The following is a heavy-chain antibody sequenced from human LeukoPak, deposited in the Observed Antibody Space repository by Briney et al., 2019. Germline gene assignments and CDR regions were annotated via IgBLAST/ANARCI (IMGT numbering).Heavy chain of an antibody. CDR3: AKDIFSGLYRGHFDY. Sequence: LTGGSLRLSCAASGFTFDDYAMRWVRQAPGKGLEWVSGISWNSGSIGYADSVKGRFTISRDNAKNSLYLQMNSLRAEDMALYYCAKDIFSGLYRGHFDYWGQGTLVTVSS. J-gene: IGHJ4*02. CDR2: ISWNSGSI. V-gene: IGHV3-9*03. D-gene: IGHD3-16*01. CDR1: GFTFDDYA.